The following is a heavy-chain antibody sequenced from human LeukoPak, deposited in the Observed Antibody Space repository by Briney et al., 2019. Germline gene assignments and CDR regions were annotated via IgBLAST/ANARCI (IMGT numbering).Heavy chain of an antibody. V-gene: IGHV4-34*01. CDR1: GGSFSGYY. Sequence: SETLSLTCAVYGGSFSGYYWSWIRQPPGKGLEWIGEINHSGSTNYNPSLKSRVTISVDTSKNQFSLKLSSVTAADTAVYYCARGPVRNYYDSSGLDYWGQGTLVTVSS. D-gene: IGHD3-22*01. J-gene: IGHJ4*02. CDR2: INHSGST. CDR3: ARGPVRNYYDSSGLDY.